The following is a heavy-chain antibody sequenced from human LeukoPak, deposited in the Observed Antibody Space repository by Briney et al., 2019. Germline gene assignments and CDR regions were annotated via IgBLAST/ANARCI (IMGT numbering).Heavy chain of an antibody. V-gene: IGHV1-46*01. J-gene: IGHJ5*02. CDR1: GYTFTSYY. Sequence: ASVKVSCKASGYTFTSYYMHWVRQAPGQGLEWMGIINPSGGSTSYAQKFQGRVTMTRDTSTSTVYMELSSLRSDDTAVYYCARDPDQTWYYYDSSGYSNWFDPWGQGTLVTVSS. D-gene: IGHD3-22*01. CDR2: INPSGGST. CDR3: ARDPDQTWYYYDSSGYSNWFDP.